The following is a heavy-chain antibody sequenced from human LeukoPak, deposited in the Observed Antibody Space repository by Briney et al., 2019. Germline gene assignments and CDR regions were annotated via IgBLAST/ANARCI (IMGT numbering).Heavy chain of an antibody. CDR1: GFTFSTYW. D-gene: IGHD6-13*01. CDR2: INNDGSRT. J-gene: IGHJ4*02. Sequence: GSLRLSCAASGFTFSTYWMHWVRQAPGKGLVWVSRINNDGSRTTYADSVKGRFTISRDNAKNTLYLQMNSLRAEDTAVYYCVRDDAAVGTKSDYWGQGTLVTVSS. V-gene: IGHV3-74*01. CDR3: VRDDAAVGTKSDY.